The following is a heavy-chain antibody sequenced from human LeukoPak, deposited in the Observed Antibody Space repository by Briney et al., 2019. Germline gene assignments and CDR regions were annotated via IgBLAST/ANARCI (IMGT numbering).Heavy chain of an antibody. CDR2: ISWNSGSI. D-gene: IGHD3-10*01. V-gene: IGHV3-9*01. CDR3: AKSRVFRSYFDY. CDR1: GFTFDDYA. Sequence: GGSLRLSCAASGFTFDDYAMHWVRQAPGKGLEWVSGISWNSGSIGYADSVKGRFTISRDNAKNSLYLQMNSLRAEDTALYYCAKSRVFRSYFDYWGQGTLVTVSS. J-gene: IGHJ4*02.